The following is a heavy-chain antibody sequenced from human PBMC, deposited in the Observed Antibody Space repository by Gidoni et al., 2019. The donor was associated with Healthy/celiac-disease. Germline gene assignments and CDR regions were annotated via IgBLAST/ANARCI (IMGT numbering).Heavy chain of an antibody. J-gene: IGHJ6*03. CDR3: ARELEGGSNYYYYYMDV. Sequence: QVQLVQSGAEVKKPGSSVKVSCKASGGTFSSYTISWVRQAPGQGLEWMGRIIPILGIANYAQKFQGRVTITADKSTSTAYMELSSLRSEDTAVYYCARELEGGSNYYYYYMDVWGKGTTVTVSS. CDR1: GGTFSSYT. D-gene: IGHD5-12*01. CDR2: IIPILGIA. V-gene: IGHV1-69*08.